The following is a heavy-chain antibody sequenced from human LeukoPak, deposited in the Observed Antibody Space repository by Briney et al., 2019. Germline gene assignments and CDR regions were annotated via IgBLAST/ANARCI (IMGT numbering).Heavy chain of an antibody. V-gene: IGHV3-21*01. CDR3: AKTYYDFWSGYPNWFDP. D-gene: IGHD3-3*01. J-gene: IGHJ5*02. CDR2: ISSSSSYI. Sequence: PGGSLRLSCAASGFTFSSYSMNWVRQAPGKGLEWVSSISSSSSYIYYADSVKGRFTISRDNSKNTLYLQMNSLRAEDTAVYYCAKTYYDFWSGYPNWFDPWGQGTLVTVSS. CDR1: GFTFSSYS.